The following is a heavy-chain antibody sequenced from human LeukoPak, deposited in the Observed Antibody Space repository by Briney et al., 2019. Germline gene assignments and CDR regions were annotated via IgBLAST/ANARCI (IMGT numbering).Heavy chain of an antibody. V-gene: IGHV1-46*01. CDR3: ARVPGIAAADY. J-gene: IGHJ4*02. D-gene: IGHD6-13*01. CDR1: GYTFTSYY. Sequence: RASVKVSCKASGYTFTSYYMHWVRQAPGQGLEWMGIINPSGGSTSYAQKFQGRVTMTRDMSTSTVYMELSSLRSEDTAVYYCARVPGIAAADYWGQGTLVTVSS. CDR2: INPSGGST.